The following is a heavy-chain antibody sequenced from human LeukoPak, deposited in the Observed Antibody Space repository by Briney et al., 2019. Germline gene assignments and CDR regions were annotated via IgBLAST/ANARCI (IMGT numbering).Heavy chain of an antibody. CDR1: GGTFSSYA. CDR2: IIPIFGTA. CDR3: ARLLRFLDPYALDV. V-gene: IGHV1-69*01. D-gene: IGHD3-3*01. Sequence: ASVKVSCKASGGTFSSYAISWVRQAPGQGLEWMGGIIPIFGTANYAQKFQGRVTITADESTSTAYMELSSLRSEDTAVYYCARLLRFLDPYALDVWGQGTTVTVSS. J-gene: IGHJ6*02.